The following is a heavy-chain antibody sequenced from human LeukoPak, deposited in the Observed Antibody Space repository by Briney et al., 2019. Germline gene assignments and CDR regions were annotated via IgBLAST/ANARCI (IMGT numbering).Heavy chain of an antibody. CDR2: INHSGST. V-gene: IGHV4-34*01. Sequence: SETLSLTCAVYGGSFSGYYWSWIRQPPGKGLEWIGEINHSGSTNYNPSLKSRVTISVDTSKNQFSLKLSSVTAADTAVYYCARGLYSSSWFDYYYYYYMDVWGKGTTVTVSS. CDR1: GGSFSGYY. D-gene: IGHD6-13*01. CDR3: ARGLYSSSWFDYYYYYYMDV. J-gene: IGHJ6*03.